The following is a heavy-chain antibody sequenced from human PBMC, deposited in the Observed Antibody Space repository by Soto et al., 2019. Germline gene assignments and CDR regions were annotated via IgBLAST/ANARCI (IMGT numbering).Heavy chain of an antibody. CDR2: IRSKAYGGTT. Sequence: GGSLRLSCTASGFTFGDYAMSWFRQAPGKGLEWVGFIRSKAYGGTTEYAASVKGRFTISRDDSKSIAYLQMNSLKTEDTAVYYCTRGHVTMVRGVIGSLSDYWGQGTLVTVSS. V-gene: IGHV3-49*03. CDR1: GFTFGDYA. J-gene: IGHJ4*02. CDR3: TRGHVTMVRGVIGSLSDY. D-gene: IGHD3-10*01.